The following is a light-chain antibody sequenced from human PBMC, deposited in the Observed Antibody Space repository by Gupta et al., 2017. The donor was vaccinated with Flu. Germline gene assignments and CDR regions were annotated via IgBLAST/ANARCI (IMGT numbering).Light chain of an antibody. Sequence: DVVLTQSPLSLPVTLGQSASISCRSSQSLVYNYGKTYLNWFHQRPGQSPRRLIYRVSNRDSGVPDRFSGSGSGTDFTLKISRVEAEDVGIYYCMQGTHWPTSFGQGTKVEIK. CDR3: MQGTHWPTS. J-gene: IGKJ1*01. CDR1: QSLVYNYGKTY. CDR2: RVS. V-gene: IGKV2-30*01.